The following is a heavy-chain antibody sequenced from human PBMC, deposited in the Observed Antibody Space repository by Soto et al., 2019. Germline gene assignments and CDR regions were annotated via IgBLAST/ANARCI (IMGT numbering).Heavy chain of an antibody. CDR3: EKGGQQGGGYFDY. Sequence: GGSLRLSCAASGFTFGSYAMHWVRQAPGKGLEWVAVISYDRNNKYYADSVKGRCTISRDNFKNTLYLQMNSLRAEDTAVYCCEKGGQQGGGYFDYWGQGTLVTVSS. V-gene: IGHV3-30*14. CDR1: GFTFGSYA. CDR2: ISYDRNNK. D-gene: IGHD6-13*01. J-gene: IGHJ4*02.